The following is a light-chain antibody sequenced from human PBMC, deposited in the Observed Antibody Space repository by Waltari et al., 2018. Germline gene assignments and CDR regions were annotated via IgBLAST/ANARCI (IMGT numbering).Light chain of an antibody. Sequence: QSLLTQPPSASGTPGQRVTISCSGSSSNIGSYYVFWYQQLPGTAPKLLIDGNNQRRPGVPDRCSGSKSGTSGSLAISGLRAEDEADYYCAAWDDRLGGVVFGGGTKLTV. CDR2: GNN. CDR3: AAWDDRLGGVV. V-gene: IGLV1-47*01. J-gene: IGLJ2*01. CDR1: SSNIGSYY.